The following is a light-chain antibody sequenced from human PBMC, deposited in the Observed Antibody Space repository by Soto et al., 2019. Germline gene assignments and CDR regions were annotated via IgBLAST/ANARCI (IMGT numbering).Light chain of an antibody. CDR1: TSNIGSNY. V-gene: IGLV1-47*01. CDR2: RNN. J-gene: IGLJ2*01. CDR3: AAWDDSLSVYVV. Sequence: QSVLTQPPSASGTPGQRVTISCSGSTSNIGSNYVYWYQQLPGTAPKLLIYRNNQRPSGVPDRCSGSKSGTSASLAISGLRSEDEADYYCAAWDDSLSVYVVFGGGTQLTVL.